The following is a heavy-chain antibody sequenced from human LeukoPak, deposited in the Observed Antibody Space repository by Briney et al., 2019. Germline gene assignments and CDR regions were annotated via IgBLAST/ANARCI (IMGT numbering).Heavy chain of an antibody. CDR3: ARGGSSILWW. Sequence: SETLSLTCTVSGGSINSYYWTWIRQPAGKGLEWIGRIYTGGSTNYNPSLKSRVTISVDTSKNQFSLKLSSVTAADTAVYYCARGGSSILWWWGQGTMVTVSS. D-gene: IGHD2-21*01. CDR2: IYTGGST. CDR1: GGSINSYY. J-gene: IGHJ3*01. V-gene: IGHV4-4*07.